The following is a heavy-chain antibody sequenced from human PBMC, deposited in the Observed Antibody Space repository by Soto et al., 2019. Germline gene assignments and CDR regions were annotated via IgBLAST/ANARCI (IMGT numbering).Heavy chain of an antibody. Sequence: GGSLRLSCAASGFTLGSYSMNWVRQAPGKGLEWVSSISSSSSYIYYADSVKGRFTISRDNSKNSLYLQMNSLRAEDTAVYYCARDFQSGLRYFDWPHNWFDPWGQGTLVTVSS. D-gene: IGHD3-9*01. CDR1: GFTLGSYS. CDR2: ISSSSSYI. V-gene: IGHV3-21*01. CDR3: ARDFQSGLRYFDWPHNWFDP. J-gene: IGHJ5*02.